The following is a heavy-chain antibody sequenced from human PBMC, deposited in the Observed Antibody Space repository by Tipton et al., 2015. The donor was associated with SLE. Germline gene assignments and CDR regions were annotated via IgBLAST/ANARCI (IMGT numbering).Heavy chain of an antibody. D-gene: IGHD3-22*01. J-gene: IGHJ4*02. CDR3: ARLDYYDGSGYS. CDR2: IYYSGST. Sequence: TLSLTCTVSGGSFSSHYWSWLRQPPGKGLEWIGQIYYSGSTYYNPSLKSPVTISLDRSKNQFSLKLSSVTAADTAMYYCARLDYYDGSGYSWGRGTQVTVAS. V-gene: IGHV4-59*08. CDR1: GGSFSSHY.